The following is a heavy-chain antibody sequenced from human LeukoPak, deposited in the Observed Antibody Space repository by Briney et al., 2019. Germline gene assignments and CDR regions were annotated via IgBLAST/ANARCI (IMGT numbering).Heavy chain of an antibody. Sequence: SETLSLTCSVSGHSISSGYYWGWIRQPPGKGLEWIGRIYHSGSTYYNPSLKSRITISVDMSRNQFSLKLSSVTAADTAMYYCARLDIVVVPAAMREHYYYYYMDVWGKGTTVTISS. CDR1: GHSISSGYY. D-gene: IGHD2-2*03. CDR2: IYHSGST. V-gene: IGHV4-38-2*02. CDR3: ARLDIVVVPAAMREHYYYYYMDV. J-gene: IGHJ6*03.